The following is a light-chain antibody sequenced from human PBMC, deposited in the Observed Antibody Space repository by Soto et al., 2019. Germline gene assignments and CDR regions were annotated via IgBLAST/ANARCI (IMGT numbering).Light chain of an antibody. J-gene: IGLJ1*01. CDR1: SNDVGGYNF. V-gene: IGLV2-11*01. CDR2: DVS. Sequence: QSALTQHRSLSGSPGQSVTISCTGTSNDVGGYNFVSWYQQHPGKVPKLIIYDVSIRPSGVPDRFSASKSGITASLTISGLQAEDEADYYCCSYVGSDSSLVFGSRTKVTVL. CDR3: CSYVGSDSSLV.